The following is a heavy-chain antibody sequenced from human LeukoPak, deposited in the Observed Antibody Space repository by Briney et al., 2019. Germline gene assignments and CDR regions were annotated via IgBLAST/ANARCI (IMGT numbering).Heavy chain of an antibody. CDR2: IYTSGST. V-gene: IGHV4-4*07. J-gene: IGHJ3*02. Sequence: KSSETLSLTCTVSGGSISSYYWSWIRQPAGKGLEWIGRIYTSGSTNYNPSLKSRVTMSVDTSKNQFSLKLSSVTAADTAVYYCARDGPNLPAAEIDAFDIWGQGTMVTVSS. CDR1: GGSISSYY. CDR3: ARDGPNLPAAEIDAFDI. D-gene: IGHD2-2*01.